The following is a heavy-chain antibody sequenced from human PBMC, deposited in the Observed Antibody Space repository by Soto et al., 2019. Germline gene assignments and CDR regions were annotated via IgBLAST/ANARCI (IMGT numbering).Heavy chain of an antibody. Sequence: SGTLSLTCAVSGGSISRDGYSWSWIRQPPGKGLEWIGYIYHGGDAYYNPSLKSRVTISVDRSKNQFSLNLSSVTAADTAMYYCARGEAYCSGGTCYYRFDPWGQGTLVTVSS. D-gene: IGHD2-15*01. CDR2: IYHGGDA. CDR1: GGSISRDGYS. J-gene: IGHJ5*02. V-gene: IGHV4-30-2*01. CDR3: ARGEAYCSGGTCYYRFDP.